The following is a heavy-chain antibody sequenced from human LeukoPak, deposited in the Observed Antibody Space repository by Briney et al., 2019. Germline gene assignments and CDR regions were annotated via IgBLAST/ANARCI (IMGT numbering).Heavy chain of an antibody. CDR1: GFTLSSYA. CDR3: VRGRGIAAAGYFY. J-gene: IGHJ4*02. V-gene: IGHV3-64D*06. D-gene: IGHD6-13*01. Sequence: QPGGSLRLSCSASGFTLSSYAMHWVRQAPGKGLEYVSAISSNGGSTYYADSVKGRFTISRDNSKNTLYLQMSSLRAEDTAVYYCVRGRGIAAAGYFYWGQGTLVTVSS. CDR2: ISSNGGST.